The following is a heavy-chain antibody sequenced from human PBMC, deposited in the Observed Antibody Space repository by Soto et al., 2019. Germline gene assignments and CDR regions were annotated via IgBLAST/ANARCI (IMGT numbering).Heavy chain of an antibody. CDR1: GGSVSSYY. J-gene: IGHJ3*02. D-gene: IGHD3-10*01. V-gene: IGHV4-59*08. CDR3: ARHGGITMVRGVLAAFDI. Sequence: QVQLQESGPGLVKASETLSLTCTVSGGSVSSYYWSWIRQPPGKGLEWIGYIFYSGSTSYNPSLKSRVTISVETSKIQFSLKLSSVTAADTAVYYCARHGGITMVRGVLAAFDIWGQWTMVSVSS. CDR2: IFYSGST.